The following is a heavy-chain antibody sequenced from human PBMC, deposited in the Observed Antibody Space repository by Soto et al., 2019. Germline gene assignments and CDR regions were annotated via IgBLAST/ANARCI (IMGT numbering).Heavy chain of an antibody. Sequence: PGGSLRLSCAASGFTFSSYGMHWVRQAPGKGLEWVAVISYDGSNKYYADSVKGRFTISRDNSKNTLYLQMNSLRAEDTAVYYCAKARYYYDSTGGMDVWGQGTTVTVS. CDR3: AKARYYYDSTGGMDV. J-gene: IGHJ6*02. CDR1: GFTFSSYG. V-gene: IGHV3-30*18. CDR2: ISYDGSNK. D-gene: IGHD3-22*01.